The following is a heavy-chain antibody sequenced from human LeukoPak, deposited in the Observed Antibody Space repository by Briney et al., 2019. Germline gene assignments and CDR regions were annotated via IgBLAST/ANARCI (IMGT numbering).Heavy chain of an antibody. CDR1: GGTFSSYA. CDR2: IIPIFGIA. Sequence: ASVKVSCKASGGTFSSYAISWVRQAPGQGLERMGRIIPIFGIANYAQKFQGRVTITADKSTSTAYMELSSLRSEDTAVYYCARSVDYYDSSGYLYFDYWGQGTLVTVSS. D-gene: IGHD3-22*01. CDR3: ARSVDYYDSSGYLYFDY. V-gene: IGHV1-69*04. J-gene: IGHJ4*02.